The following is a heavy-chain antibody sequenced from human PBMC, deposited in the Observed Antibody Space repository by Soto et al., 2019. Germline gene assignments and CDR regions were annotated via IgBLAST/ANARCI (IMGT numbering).Heavy chain of an antibody. CDR3: VCGGNFFVY. D-gene: IGHD3-16*01. J-gene: IGHJ4*02. Sequence: EVQLVESGGGLVQPGGPLRLPCAASGFTFSIYWMTWVRQPPGKGLEWVASINQDGSERYYVDSVRGRFTISRDNAKNSLYLQMNSLRAEDTAVYYCVCGGNFFVYWGQGTLVTVSP. CDR1: GFTFSIYW. CDR2: INQDGSER. V-gene: IGHV3-7*01.